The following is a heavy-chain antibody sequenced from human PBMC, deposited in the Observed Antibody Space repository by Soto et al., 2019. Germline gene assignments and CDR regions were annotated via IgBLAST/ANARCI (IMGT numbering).Heavy chain of an antibody. CDR1: GASINDYF. D-gene: IGHD3-16*01. V-gene: IGHV4-59*12. Sequence: SETLSLTCTVSGASINDYFWSWIRQPPGKGLEWIGYIFYSGSPNYNLSFKSRVTMSVDTSKNQFSLKLNAVTAADTAVYYCARDDYKDGGNNWFDPWGQGTLVTVSS. CDR2: IFYSGSP. J-gene: IGHJ5*02. CDR3: ARDDYKDGGNNWFDP.